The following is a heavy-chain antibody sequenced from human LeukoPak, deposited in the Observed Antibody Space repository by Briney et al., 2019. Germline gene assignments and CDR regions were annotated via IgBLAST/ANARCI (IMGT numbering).Heavy chain of an antibody. J-gene: IGHJ4*02. V-gene: IGHV4-59*01. Sequence: SETLSLTCTVSGGSITNYYWSWVRQPPGQGLEWIAYIYHTGSTNYNPSLKSRVTISIDTSKNQFSLNLSSVTAADTAIYYCARGPTRYDFDYWGQGTLVTVSS. D-gene: IGHD3-16*01. CDR1: GGSITNYY. CDR3: ARGPTRYDFDY. CDR2: IYHTGST.